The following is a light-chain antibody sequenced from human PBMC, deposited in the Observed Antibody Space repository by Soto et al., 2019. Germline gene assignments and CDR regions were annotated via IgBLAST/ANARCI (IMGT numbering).Light chain of an antibody. CDR3: QQYENWPSWT. Sequence: EIVLTQSPGTLSLSPGERATLSCRASQSVSRGLAWYQQRPGRAPRLLIYGVSTRATGVPARFSGSGSGTEFTLTISSLQSEDFAVYYCQQYENWPSWTFGQGTKVDIK. V-gene: IGKV3-15*01. CDR2: GVS. J-gene: IGKJ1*01. CDR1: QSVSRG.